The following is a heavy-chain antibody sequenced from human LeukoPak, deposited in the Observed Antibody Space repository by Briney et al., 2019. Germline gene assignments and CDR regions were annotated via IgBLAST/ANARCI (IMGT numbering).Heavy chain of an antibody. CDR1: GDSISSGSYY. Sequence: NPSQTLSLTCTVSGDSISSGSYYWTWIRQPAGEGLEWIGHIYTSGTTKYNPSLQSRVTISLDTSKNQFSLDLNSITAADTAVYYCARDGDGELGFDYWGQGTLVTVSS. J-gene: IGHJ4*02. CDR3: ARDGDGELGFDY. D-gene: IGHD1-26*01. CDR2: IYTSGTT. V-gene: IGHV4-61*09.